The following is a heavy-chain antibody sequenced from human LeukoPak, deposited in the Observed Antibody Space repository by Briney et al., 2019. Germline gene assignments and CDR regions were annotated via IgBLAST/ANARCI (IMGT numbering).Heavy chain of an antibody. J-gene: IGHJ3*02. CDR2: ISAYNGNT. D-gene: IGHD4-11*01. CDR1: GYTFTSYG. Sequence: ASVKVSCKASGYTFTSYGISWVRQAPGQGLEWMGWISAYNGNTNYAQKLQGRVTMATDTSTSTAYMELSSLRSEDTAVYYCARIDYSNAFDIWGQGTMVTVSS. V-gene: IGHV1-18*01. CDR3: ARIDYSNAFDI.